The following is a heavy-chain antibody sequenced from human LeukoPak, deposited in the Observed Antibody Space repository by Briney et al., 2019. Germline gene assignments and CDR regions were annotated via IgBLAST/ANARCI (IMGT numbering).Heavy chain of an antibody. V-gene: IGHV3-9*01. CDR1: GFTFDDYA. CDR3: AKDMRTEYYDILTGYLDY. D-gene: IGHD3-9*01. Sequence: GRSLRLSCAASGFTFDDYAMHWVRQAPGKGLEWVSGISWNSGSIGYADSVKGRFTISRDNAKNSLYLQMNSLRAEDTALYYCAKDMRTEYYDILTGYLDYWGQGTLVTVSS. CDR2: ISWNSGSI. J-gene: IGHJ4*02.